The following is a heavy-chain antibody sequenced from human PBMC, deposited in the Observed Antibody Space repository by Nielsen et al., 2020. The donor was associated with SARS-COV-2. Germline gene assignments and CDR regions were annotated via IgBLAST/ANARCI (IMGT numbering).Heavy chain of an antibody. CDR2: INSDSGNT. Sequence: ASVKVSCKASGYTFTAYAIHWVRQDPGQRLEWMGWINSDSGNTKYSQKFRGRVTITRDTSASTAYMELSGLSSEDTAVYYCARAPISSSWYDYFDYWGQGTLVTVSS. D-gene: IGHD6-13*01. CDR3: ARAPISSSWYDYFDY. CDR1: GYTFTAYA. V-gene: IGHV1-3*04. J-gene: IGHJ4*02.